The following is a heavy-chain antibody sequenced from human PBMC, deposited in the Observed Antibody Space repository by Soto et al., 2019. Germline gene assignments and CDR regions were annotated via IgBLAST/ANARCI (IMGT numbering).Heavy chain of an antibody. D-gene: IGHD4-4*01. J-gene: IGHJ4*02. V-gene: IGHV2-5*01. CDR2: IYWSDEK. CDR1: GFSLSTSGVG. CDR3: AHRRGADYKGCLHY. Sequence: QITLKESAPTLVKPTQTLTLTCTFSGFSLSTSGVGVSWIRQPPGKALEWLALIYWSDEKRYSLSLSSRLTITKHTTKNPVVLTMTNMDPVDTATYYCAHRRGADYKGCLHYWGQGTLVTVSS.